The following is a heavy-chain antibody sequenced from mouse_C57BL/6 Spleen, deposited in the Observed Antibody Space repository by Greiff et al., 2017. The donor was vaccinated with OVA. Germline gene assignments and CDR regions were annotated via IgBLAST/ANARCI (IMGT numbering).Heavy chain of an antibody. CDR3: ARRGDYGFAD. D-gene: IGHD2-4*01. J-gene: IGHJ3*01. V-gene: IGHV5-9*01. CDR2: ISGGGGNT. Sequence: EVKLVESGGGLVKPGGSLKLSCAASGFTFSSYTMSWVRQTPEKRLEWVATISGGGGNTYYPDSVKGRFTISRDNAKNTLYLQMRSLRSEDTALYYCARRGDYGFADWRQWTLVTVSA. CDR1: GFTFSSYT.